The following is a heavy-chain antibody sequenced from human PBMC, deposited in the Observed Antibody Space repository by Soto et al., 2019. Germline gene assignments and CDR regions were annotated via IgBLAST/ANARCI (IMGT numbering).Heavy chain of an antibody. D-gene: IGHD4-17*01. CDR3: ASAPTTVTTYFDY. CDR1: GGSVSSGSYY. CDR2: IYYSGST. V-gene: IGHV4-61*01. Sequence: TLSLTCTVSGGSVSSGSYYWIWIRQPPGKGLEWIGYIYYSGSTNYNPSLKSRATISVDTSKNQFSLKLSSVTAADTAVYYCASAPTTVTTYFDYWGQGTLVTVS. J-gene: IGHJ4*02.